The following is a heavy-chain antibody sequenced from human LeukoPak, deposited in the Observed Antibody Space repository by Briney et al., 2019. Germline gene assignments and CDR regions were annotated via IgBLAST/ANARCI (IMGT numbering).Heavy chain of an antibody. D-gene: IGHD3-22*01. CDR1: GFTFSSYS. CDR2: ISWNTNSI. V-gene: IGHV3-9*01. J-gene: IGHJ4*02. CDR3: AKGASTKWLLLLNDFDY. Sequence: GGSLRLSCAASGFTFSSYSMNWVRQAPGKGLEWVSGISWNTNSIGYADSVKGRFTISRDNAKNSLYLEMNSLRAEDTALYYCAKGASTKWLLLLNDFDYWGQGTRVTVSS.